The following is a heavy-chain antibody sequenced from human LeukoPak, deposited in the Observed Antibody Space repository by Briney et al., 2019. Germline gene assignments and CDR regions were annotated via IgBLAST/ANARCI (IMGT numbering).Heavy chain of an antibody. CDR2: INHSGST. J-gene: IGHJ5*02. CDR1: GFTFSRYN. Sequence: PGGSLRLSCAASGFTFSRYNMNWIRQPPGKGLEWIGEINHSGSTNYNPSLKSRVTISVDTSKNQFSLKLSSVTAADTAVYYCASTVVPAALNWFDPWGQGTLVTVSS. V-gene: IGHV4-34*01. D-gene: IGHD2-2*01. CDR3: ASTVVPAALNWFDP.